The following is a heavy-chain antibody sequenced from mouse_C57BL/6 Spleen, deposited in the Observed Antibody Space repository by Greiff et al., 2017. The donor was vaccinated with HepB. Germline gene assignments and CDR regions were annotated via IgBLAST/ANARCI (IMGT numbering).Heavy chain of an antibody. CDR1: GYTFTDYY. J-gene: IGHJ2*01. V-gene: IGHV1-26*01. D-gene: IGHD2-4*01. CDR2: INPNNGGT. CDR3: ARRITTRYYFDY. Sequence: EVKLQQSGPELVKPGASVKISCKASGYTFTDYYMNWVKQSHGKSLEWIGDINPNNGGTSYNQKFKGKATLTVDKSSSTAYMELRSLTSEDSAVYYCARRITTRYYFDYWGQGTTLTVSS.